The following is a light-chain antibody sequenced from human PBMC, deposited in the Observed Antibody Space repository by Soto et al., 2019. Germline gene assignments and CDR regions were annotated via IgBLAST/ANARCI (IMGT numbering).Light chain of an antibody. V-gene: IGKV1-39*01. Sequence: DIQMTQSPSSLSASVGDTVTITCRASQSINNYLNWYQQKPGKAPDLLIYSASTLQSGVPSRFSGSGSGTDFTLTISSLQPEEFETYYCQQSYRTRTWTFGQGTKVDIK. CDR1: QSINNY. CDR2: SAS. J-gene: IGKJ1*01. CDR3: QQSYRTRTWT.